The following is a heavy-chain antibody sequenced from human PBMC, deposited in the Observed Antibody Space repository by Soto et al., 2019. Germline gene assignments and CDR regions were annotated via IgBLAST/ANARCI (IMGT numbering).Heavy chain of an antibody. J-gene: IGHJ4*02. V-gene: IGHV3-30*18. Sequence: PGGSLRLSCAGSGFTFRWFGMHWVRQAPGKGLEWVARISNDGGNEYYVDSVNGRFTISRDNSKNTLYLQIDSLRAEDTAVYYCAKGEVRGIIPSYFDYWGLGTLVTVSS. CDR2: ISNDGGNE. D-gene: IGHD3-10*01. CDR1: GFTFRWFG. CDR3: AKGEVRGIIPSYFDY.